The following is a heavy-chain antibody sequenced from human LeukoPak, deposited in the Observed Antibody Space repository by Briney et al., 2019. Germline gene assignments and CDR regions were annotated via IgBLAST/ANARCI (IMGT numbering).Heavy chain of an antibody. CDR1: RFTFSTYW. CDR2: IKHDGGEK. V-gene: IGHV3-7*01. D-gene: IGHD6-19*01. CDR3: TRSGIYSSAWSDY. J-gene: IGHJ4*02. Sequence: WGSLRLSCVASRFTFSTYWMGWVRQAPGKGLEWVANIKHDGGEKYYVDSVKCRFTISRDDAKNTVYLQMNSLRAEDTAVYYCTRSGIYSSAWSDYWGQGILVTVSS.